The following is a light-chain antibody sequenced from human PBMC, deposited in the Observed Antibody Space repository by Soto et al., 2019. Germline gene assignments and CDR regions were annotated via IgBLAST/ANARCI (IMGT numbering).Light chain of an antibody. Sequence: ETVLTQSSATLSLSPGERATLSCRASQSVSVYLAWYQHKPGQAPRLLIYGASTRATGIPARFSGSGSGTEFTLTISSLQSEDFAVYYCQQYNNWPKTFGQGTKV. V-gene: IGKV3-15*01. CDR1: QSVSVY. CDR3: QQYNNWPKT. CDR2: GAS. J-gene: IGKJ1*01.